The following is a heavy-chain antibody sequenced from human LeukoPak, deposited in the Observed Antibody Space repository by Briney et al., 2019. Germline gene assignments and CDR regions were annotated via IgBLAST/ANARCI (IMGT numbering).Heavy chain of an antibody. Sequence: SVKVSCKASGFTFTSSAMQWVRQARRQRLERIGWIVVGSGNTNYAQKFQERVTITRDMSTSTAYMELSSLRSEDTAVYYCAARTGANWYFDLWGRGTLVTVSS. CDR1: GFTFTSSA. J-gene: IGHJ2*01. D-gene: IGHD3/OR15-3a*01. CDR2: IVVGSGNT. CDR3: AARTGANWYFDL. V-gene: IGHV1-58*02.